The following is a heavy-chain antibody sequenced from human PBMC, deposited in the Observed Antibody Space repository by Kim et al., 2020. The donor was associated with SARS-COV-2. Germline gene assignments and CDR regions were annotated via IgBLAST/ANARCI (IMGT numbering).Heavy chain of an antibody. V-gene: IGHV3-64D*06. CDR2: ITSNGGNT. Sequence: GGSLRLSCSVSGFAFSNYPMHWVRQAPGKGLEFVSTITSNGGNTYYADSVKGRITISRDNSKNTLYLQMSSMRAEDTALYYCVKDLEVVVVNNYGMDVWGQGPTVTVSS. CDR1: GFAFSNYP. CDR3: VKDLEVVVVNNYGMDV. J-gene: IGHJ6*02. D-gene: IGHD2-15*01.